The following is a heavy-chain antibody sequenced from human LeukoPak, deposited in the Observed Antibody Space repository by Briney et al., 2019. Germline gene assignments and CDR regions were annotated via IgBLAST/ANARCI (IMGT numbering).Heavy chain of an antibody. J-gene: IGHJ4*02. V-gene: IGHV4-59*08. CDR1: GFTFSSYA. CDR3: ARRFGWYSFDY. Sequence: LRLSCAASGFTFSSYAMHWIRQPPGKGLECIGYIYYSGSTNYNPSLKSRVTISVDTSKNQFSLTLNSVTAADTAVYYCARRFGWYSFDYWGQGTLVTVSS. CDR2: IYYSGST. D-gene: IGHD2-15*01.